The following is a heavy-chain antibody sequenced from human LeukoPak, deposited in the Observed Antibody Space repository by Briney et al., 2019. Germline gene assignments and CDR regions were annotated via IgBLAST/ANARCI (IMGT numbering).Heavy chain of an antibody. D-gene: IGHD3-16*01. Sequence: SQTLSLTCAISGDSVSSNNTAWNWIRQSPSRGLEWLGRTYYRSKWFKAYAVSVKSRITINPDTSKNQFSLQLNPVTPEDTAVYYCARSTGDLDYWGQGTLVTVSS. CDR2: TYYRSKWFK. CDR3: ARSTGDLDY. V-gene: IGHV6-1*01. CDR1: GDSVSSNNTA. J-gene: IGHJ4*02.